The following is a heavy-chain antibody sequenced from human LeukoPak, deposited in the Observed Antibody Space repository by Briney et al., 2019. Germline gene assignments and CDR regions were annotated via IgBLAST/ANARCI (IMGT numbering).Heavy chain of an antibody. V-gene: IGHV3-11*01. Sequence: PGGSLRLSCAASGFTFSDYYMSWIRQAPGKGLEWVSYISSSGSTIYYADSVRGRFTISRDNAKNSLYLQMNSLRAEDTAVYYCARVGRKGGYYYDSSGYYSEVDYWAQGTLVTVSS. CDR3: ARVGRKGGYYYDSSGYYSEVDY. J-gene: IGHJ4*02. D-gene: IGHD3-22*01. CDR2: ISSSGSTI. CDR1: GFTFSDYY.